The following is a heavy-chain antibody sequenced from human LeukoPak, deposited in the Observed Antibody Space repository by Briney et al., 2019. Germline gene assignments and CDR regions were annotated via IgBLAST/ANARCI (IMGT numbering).Heavy chain of an antibody. Sequence: SETLSLTCSVSGGSIRYTSYYWTWIRQPPGKGLEWIGNIHSSGSTDYNPSLKSRVTMSVDTSKNQFSLKVNSVTAADTAVYYCGRGRTRTRIAVAGTFDYWGQGTLVTVSS. D-gene: IGHD6-19*01. V-gene: IGHV4-39*07. CDR2: IHSSGST. CDR3: GRGRTRTRIAVAGTFDY. J-gene: IGHJ4*02. CDR1: GGSIRYTSYY.